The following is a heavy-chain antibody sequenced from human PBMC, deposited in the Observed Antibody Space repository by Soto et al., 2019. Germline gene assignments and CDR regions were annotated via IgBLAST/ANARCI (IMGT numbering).Heavy chain of an antibody. CDR2: IRASGEQT. J-gene: IGHJ5*01. D-gene: IGHD2-21*01. CDR3: AQARGWGVVSPSQDS. CDR1: GFTFKNFV. Sequence: EVQLLESGGGLVQPGGSLRVSCATSGFTFKNFVMSWVRQAPGKGLEWVAAIRASGEQTFYADSVKGRFTISRDNSKNLLFLLMNSLRDDDTALYFGAQARGWGVVSPSQDSWGQGTLVTVSS. V-gene: IGHV3-23*01.